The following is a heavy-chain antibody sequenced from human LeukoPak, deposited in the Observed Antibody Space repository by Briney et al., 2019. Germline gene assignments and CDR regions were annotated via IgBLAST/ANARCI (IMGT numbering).Heavy chain of an antibody. V-gene: IGHV4-61*02. J-gene: IGHJ4*02. CDR2: IYTSGST. CDR1: GGSISSGSYY. D-gene: IGHD7-27*01. Sequence: SETLSLTCTVSGGSISSGSYYWSRIRQPAGKGLEWIGRIYTSGSTNYNPSLKSRVTISVDTSKNQFSLKLSSVTAADTAVYYCARASQNWGRTFDYWGQGTLVTVSS. CDR3: ARASQNWGRTFDY.